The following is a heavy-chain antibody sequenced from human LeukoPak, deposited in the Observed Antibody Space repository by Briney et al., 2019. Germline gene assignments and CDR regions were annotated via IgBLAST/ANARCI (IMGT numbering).Heavy chain of an antibody. Sequence: ASVKVSCKASGYTFTSYYMHWVRQAPGQGLEWMGIINPSGGSTSYAQKFQGRVTMTRDMSTSTVYMELSSLRSEDTAVYYCARESQLQLGLDYYYYMDVWGQGTLVTVSS. J-gene: IGHJ6*03. D-gene: IGHD2-2*01. V-gene: IGHV1-46*01. CDR1: GYTFTSYY. CDR2: INPSGGST. CDR3: ARESQLQLGLDYYYYMDV.